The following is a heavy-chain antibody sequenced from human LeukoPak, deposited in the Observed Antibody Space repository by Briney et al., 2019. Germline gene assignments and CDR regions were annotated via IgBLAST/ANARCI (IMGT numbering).Heavy chain of an antibody. CDR3: AKGSGNEAQYSYYYMDV. Sequence: GGSLRLSCAASGFTFSSYGMHWVRQAPGKGLEWVAFIRYDGSNKYYADSVKGRFTISRDNSKNTLYLHVNSLRPEDTAVYYCAKGSGNEAQYSYYYMDVWGKGTTVTISS. CDR2: IRYDGSNK. V-gene: IGHV3-30*02. CDR1: GFTFSSYG. D-gene: IGHD5-12*01. J-gene: IGHJ6*03.